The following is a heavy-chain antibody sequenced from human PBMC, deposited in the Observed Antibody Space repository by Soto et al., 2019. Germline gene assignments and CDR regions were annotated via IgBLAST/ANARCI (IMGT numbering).Heavy chain of an antibody. CDR2: IWYDGSNK. D-gene: IGHD2-2*02. Sequence: QVQLVESGGGVVQPGRSLRLSCAASGFTFSSYGMHWVRQAPGKGLEWVSVIWYDGSNKYYADSVKGRFTISRDNSKNTLYLQMNSLRAEDTAVYYCARDSYCSSTSCYTDYYYYGMEVWGTGSTVTVS. CDR3: ARDSYCSSTSCYTDYYYYGMEV. CDR1: GFTFSSYG. V-gene: IGHV3-33*01. J-gene: IGHJ6*04.